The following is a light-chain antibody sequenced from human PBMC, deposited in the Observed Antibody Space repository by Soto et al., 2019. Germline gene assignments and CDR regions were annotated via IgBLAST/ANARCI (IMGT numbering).Light chain of an antibody. CDR1: APISNY. Sequence: DIQMTQSPSSLSASVADTVTITCGASAPISNYLAWYQQRPGQLPSLLIYAASTLQAGVPSRFSGSGSGTDFPLTISSLQPDDVAVYYCQKYNSAPLTFGGGTKLDI. CDR2: AAS. J-gene: IGKJ4*01. V-gene: IGKV1-27*01. CDR3: QKYNSAPLT.